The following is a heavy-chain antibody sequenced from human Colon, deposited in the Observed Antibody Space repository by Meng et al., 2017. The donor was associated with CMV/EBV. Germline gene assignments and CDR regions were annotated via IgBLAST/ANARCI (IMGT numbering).Heavy chain of an antibody. Sequence: GESLKISCAASGFTFSSYSMNWVRQAPGKGLEWVSSISSSSSYIYYADSVKGRFTISRDHAKNSLYLQMNSLRAEDTAVYYCARDSSSSSSFDYWGQGTLVTVSS. CDR3: ARDSSSSSSFDY. D-gene: IGHD6-6*01. V-gene: IGHV3-21*01. CDR1: GFTFSSYS. J-gene: IGHJ4*02. CDR2: ISSSSSYI.